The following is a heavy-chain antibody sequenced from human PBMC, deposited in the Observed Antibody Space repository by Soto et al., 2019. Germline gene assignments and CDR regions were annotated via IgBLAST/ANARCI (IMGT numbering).Heavy chain of an antibody. CDR2: IYYSGST. CDR3: ARHRGPYSSSWFDY. CDR1: GGSISSSNFY. Sequence: PSETLSLTCSVSGGSISSSNFYWGWIRQPPGKGLEWIGSIYYSGSTSYNPSLKSRVTISVDTSKSQFSLKLSSVTAADTAVYYCARHRGPYSSSWFDYWGQGALVTVSS. V-gene: IGHV4-39*01. J-gene: IGHJ5*01. D-gene: IGHD6-13*01.